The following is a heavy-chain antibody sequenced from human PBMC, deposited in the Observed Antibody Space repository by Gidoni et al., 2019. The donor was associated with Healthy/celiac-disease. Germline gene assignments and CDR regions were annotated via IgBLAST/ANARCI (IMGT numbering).Heavy chain of an antibody. J-gene: IGHJ4*02. D-gene: IGHD3-10*01. V-gene: IGHV5-10-1*01. CDR3: ARHARGLKLLWFGSPFDY. Sequence: EVQLVQSGAEVKKPGESLRISCKGSGYSFTRYCISWVRQMPGKGLEWMGRIDPSDSYTNYSPSFQGHVTISADKSISTAYLQWSSLKASDTAMYYCARHARGLKLLWFGSPFDYWGQGTLVTVSS. CDR2: IDPSDSYT. CDR1: GYSFTRYC.